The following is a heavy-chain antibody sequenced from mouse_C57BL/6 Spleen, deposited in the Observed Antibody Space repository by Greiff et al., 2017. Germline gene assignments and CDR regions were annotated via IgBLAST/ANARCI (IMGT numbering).Heavy chain of an antibody. Sequence: QVQLQQPGAELVMPGASVKLSCKASGYTFPSYWMHWVKQRPGQGLEWIGEIDPSDSYTNYNQKFKGKSTLTVDKSSSTAYMQLSSLTSEDSAVYYCATDGYYPSWFAYWGQGTLVTVSA. CDR3: ATDGYYPSWFAY. CDR1: GYTFPSYW. V-gene: IGHV1-69*01. D-gene: IGHD2-3*01. CDR2: IDPSDSYT. J-gene: IGHJ3*01.